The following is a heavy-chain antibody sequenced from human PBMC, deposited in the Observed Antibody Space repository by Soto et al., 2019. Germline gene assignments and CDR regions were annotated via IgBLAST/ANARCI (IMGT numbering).Heavy chain of an antibody. CDR3: ASTEYSSGWYGGAYYYGMDV. CDR2: IYYSGST. D-gene: IGHD6-19*01. Sequence: SETLSLTCTVSGGSSSSSSYYWGWIRQPPGKGLEWIGSIYYSGSTYYNPSLKSRVTISVDTSKNQFSLKLSSVTAADTAVYYCASTEYSSGWYGGAYYYGMDVWGQGPMVT. J-gene: IGHJ6*02. CDR1: GGSSSSSSYY. V-gene: IGHV4-39*01.